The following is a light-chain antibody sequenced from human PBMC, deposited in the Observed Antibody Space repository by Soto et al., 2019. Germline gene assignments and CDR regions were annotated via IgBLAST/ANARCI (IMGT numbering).Light chain of an antibody. CDR2: EVS. CDR3: CSYAGSITYVV. V-gene: IGLV2-23*02. Sequence: QSVLTQPASVSGSPGQSITIACTGTSSDVGRYNLVSWYQQHPGKAPKLIIYEVSKWPSGVSNRFSGSKSGNTAALTISGLQAEDEADYYCCSYAGSITYVVFGGGTKLTVL. J-gene: IGLJ2*01. CDR1: SSDVGRYNL.